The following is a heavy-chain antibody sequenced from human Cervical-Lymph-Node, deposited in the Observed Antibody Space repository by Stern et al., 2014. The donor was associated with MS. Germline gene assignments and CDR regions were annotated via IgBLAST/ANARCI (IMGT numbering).Heavy chain of an antibody. D-gene: IGHD6-19*01. J-gene: IGHJ4*02. CDR3: ARALAVAGTDYLDY. Sequence: MQLVESGAEVKQPGASVKVSCKASGYTFTSYGISWVRQAPGQGLEWMGWISAYNGNTNYAQKLQGRVTMTTDTSTSTAYMELRSLRSDDTAVYYCARALAVAGTDYLDYWGQGTLVTVSS. CDR2: ISAYNGNT. CDR1: GYTFTSYG. V-gene: IGHV1-18*01.